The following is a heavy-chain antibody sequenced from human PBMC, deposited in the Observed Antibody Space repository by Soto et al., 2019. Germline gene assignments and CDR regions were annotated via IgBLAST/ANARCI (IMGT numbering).Heavy chain of an antibody. CDR1: GGSISSYY. CDR2: IYYSGST. Sequence: QVQLQESGPGLVKPSETLSLTCTVSGGSISSYYWSWIRQPPGKGLEWIGYIYYSGSTNYNPSLKSRVTISVDTSKNQFSLKLSSVTAADTAVYYCARRYGYSSDYWGQGTLVTVSS. J-gene: IGHJ4*02. D-gene: IGHD5-18*01. V-gene: IGHV4-59*08. CDR3: ARRYGYSSDY.